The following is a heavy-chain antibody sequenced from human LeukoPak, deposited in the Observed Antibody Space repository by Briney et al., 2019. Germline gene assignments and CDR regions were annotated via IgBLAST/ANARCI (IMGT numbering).Heavy chain of an antibody. J-gene: IGHJ6*03. CDR2: IRYDGSNK. CDR1: GFTFSSYG. CDR3: AKGMGAPYYYYYYYMDV. V-gene: IGHV3-30*02. D-gene: IGHD1-26*01. Sequence: PGGSLRLSCAASGFTFSSYGMHWVRQAPGKGLEWVAFIRYDGSNKYYADSVKGRFTISRDNSKTTLYLQMNSLRAEDTAVYYCAKGMGAPYYYYYYYMDVWGKGTTVTVSS.